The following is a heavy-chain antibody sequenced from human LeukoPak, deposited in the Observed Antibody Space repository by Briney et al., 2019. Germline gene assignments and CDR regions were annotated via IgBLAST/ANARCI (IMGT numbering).Heavy chain of an antibody. D-gene: IGHD1-1*01. Sequence: GGSLRLSCAASDFTFITYAMSWVRQAPGKGLEWVANIKQDGSEKYYVDSVKGRFTISRDNAKNSLYLQMNSLRAEDTAVYYCARDIGLERRRGYYYYYYMDVWGKGTTVTVSS. V-gene: IGHV3-7*01. CDR3: ARDIGLERRRGYYYYYYMDV. CDR2: IKQDGSEK. CDR1: DFTFITYA. J-gene: IGHJ6*03.